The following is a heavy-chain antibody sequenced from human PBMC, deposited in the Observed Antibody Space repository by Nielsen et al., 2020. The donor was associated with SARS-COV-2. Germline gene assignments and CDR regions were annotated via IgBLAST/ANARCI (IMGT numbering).Heavy chain of an antibody. CDR1: GFTIITYA. Sequence: GGSLRLSCVVSGFTIITYAMSWVRQAPGKGLEWVSAISASTYYADSVKGRFTISRDNSKNTLYLQMNSLRAEDTAVYYCAKRSGYTSGWYGDYWGQGTLVTVSS. J-gene: IGHJ4*02. CDR3: AKRSGYTSGWYGDY. V-gene: IGHV3-23*01. D-gene: IGHD6-19*01. CDR2: ISAST.